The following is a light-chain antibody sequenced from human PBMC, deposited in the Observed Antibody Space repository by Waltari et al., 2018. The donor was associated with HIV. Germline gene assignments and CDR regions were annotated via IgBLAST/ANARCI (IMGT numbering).Light chain of an antibody. CDR2: EVT. J-gene: IGLJ2*01. CDR3: CSYAGTNAFVA. CDR1: SCHVPSYNL. Sequence: QSALTPPASVSGSPGQSIPISCTGTSCHVPSYNLVSWYQQHPDKAPKLIIYEVTKRPSGISTRFSGSKSGNTASLTISGLQSEDEADYYCCSYAGTNAFVAFGGGTKLTVL. V-gene: IGLV2-23*02.